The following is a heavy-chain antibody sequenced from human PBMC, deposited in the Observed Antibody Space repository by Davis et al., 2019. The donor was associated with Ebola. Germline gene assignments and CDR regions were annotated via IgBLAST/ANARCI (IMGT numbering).Heavy chain of an antibody. Sequence: SEILSLTCSVSGASVRSDSYYWTWIRRPPGKGLEWLGYIFYTGSTNYNSSLKSRLTISRDTSTNQFSLKLTSMTAADTAVYYCAAEGDTGAYEDWGQGSLVTVSS. CDR2: IFYTGST. V-gene: IGHV4-61*01. CDR1: GASVRSDSYY. CDR3: AAEGDTGAYED. D-gene: IGHD7-27*01. J-gene: IGHJ4*02.